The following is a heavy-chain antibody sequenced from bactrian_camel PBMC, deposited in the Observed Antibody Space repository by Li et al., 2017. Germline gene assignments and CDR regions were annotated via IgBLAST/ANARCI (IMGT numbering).Heavy chain of an antibody. CDR3: GAYRNGALPTANKY. V-gene: IGHV3S40*01. CDR1: GFTFSSYD. Sequence: DVQLVESGGGSVQAGGALRLSCAASGFTFSSYDMSWVRQAPGKGLEWVSAINSGGGSTYYRDSVKGRFTISRDEPNHAIYLQMNDLQTNDAAMYYCGAYRNGALPTANKYWGQGTQVTVS. CDR2: INSGGGST. J-gene: IGHJ4*01. D-gene: IGHD3*01.